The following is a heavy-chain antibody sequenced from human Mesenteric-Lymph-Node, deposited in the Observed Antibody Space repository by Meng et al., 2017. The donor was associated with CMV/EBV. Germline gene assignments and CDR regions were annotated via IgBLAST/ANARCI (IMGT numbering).Heavy chain of an antibody. CDR2: INWNGGST. D-gene: IGHD3-9*01. CDR3: ARDRDYDILTGYYLYYYYYGMDV. J-gene: IGHJ6*02. Sequence: GGSLRLSCAASGFTFDDYGMSWVRQAPGKGLEWVSGINWNGGSTGYADSVKGRFTISRDNAKNSLYLQMNSLRAEDTAVYYCARDRDYDILTGYYLYYYYYGMDVWGQGTTVTVSS. V-gene: IGHV3-20*04. CDR1: GFTFDDYG.